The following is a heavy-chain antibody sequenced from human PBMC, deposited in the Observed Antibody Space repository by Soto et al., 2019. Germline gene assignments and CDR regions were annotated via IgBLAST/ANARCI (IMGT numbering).Heavy chain of an antibody. J-gene: IGHJ4*02. V-gene: IGHV3-30-3*01. D-gene: IGHD2-8*01. CDR2: ISYDGSNK. CDR1: EFTFSNYA. CDR3: VRDHQWAFDY. Sequence: GGSLRLSCAASEFTFSNYAMSWVRQAPGKGLEWVAVISYDGSNKYYADSVKGRFTISRDNSKNTLYLQMNSLRVDDTAVYYCVRDHQWAFDYWGQGIVVTVSS.